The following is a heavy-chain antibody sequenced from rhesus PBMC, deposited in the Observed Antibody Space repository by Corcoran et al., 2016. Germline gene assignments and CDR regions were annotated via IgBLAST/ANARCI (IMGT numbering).Heavy chain of an antibody. CDR1: GFSLTTSGLR. V-gene: IGHV2S2*01. CDR2: IDWNDYR. Sequence: QVTLKESGPALVKPTQPLTLTCTVSGFSLTTSGLRLNWIRQPPGKDLAGLARIDWNDYRYYNASLKSRLDSSKDTSQNQVVLTLTNMDPEDTATYYCSRQNYLDDYAYLGDFFFDSWGQGVLVTVSS. J-gene: IGHJ4*01. CDR3: SRQNYLDDYAYLGDFFFDS. D-gene: IGHD3-9*01.